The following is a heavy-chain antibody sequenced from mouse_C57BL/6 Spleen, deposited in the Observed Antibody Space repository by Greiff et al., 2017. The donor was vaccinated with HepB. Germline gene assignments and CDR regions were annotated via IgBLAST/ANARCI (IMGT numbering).Heavy chain of an antibody. CDR2: IYPGDGDT. Sequence: VQLQQSGPELVKPGASVKISCMASGYAFSSSWMNWVKQRPGKGLEWIGRIYPGDGDTNYNGKFKGKASLTADKSSSTAYMQLSSLTSEDSAVYFCARSEASGGFAYWGQGTLVTVSA. CDR1: GYAFSSSW. D-gene: IGHD3-1*01. V-gene: IGHV1-82*01. CDR3: ARSEASGGFAY. J-gene: IGHJ3*01.